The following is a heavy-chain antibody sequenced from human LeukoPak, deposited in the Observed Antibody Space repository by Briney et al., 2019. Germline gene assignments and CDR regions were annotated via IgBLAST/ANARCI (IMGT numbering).Heavy chain of an antibody. Sequence: TLSLTCTVSGGSISSGNYYWSWIRQHPGKGLEWIGYIHHSGSIYYNPSLKSRVIISVDTSKNQFSLKLNSVTAADTAVYYCATYGSGSYRFDPWGQGTLVTVSS. CDR1: GGSISSGNYY. CDR2: IHHSGSI. J-gene: IGHJ5*02. CDR3: ATYGSGSYRFDP. D-gene: IGHD3-10*01. V-gene: IGHV4-31*03.